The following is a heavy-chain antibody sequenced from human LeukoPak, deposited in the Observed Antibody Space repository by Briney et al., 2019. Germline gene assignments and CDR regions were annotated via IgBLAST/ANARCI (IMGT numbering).Heavy chain of an antibody. V-gene: IGHV1-18*04. CDR2: ISTYNGNT. J-gene: IGHJ4*02. CDR1: GYSFTNYW. Sequence: GESLKISCKGSGYSFTNYWIGWVRQAPGQGLEWMGWISTYNGNTNYAQKLQGRVTMTTDTSTTIAYMELRSLRSDDTAVYYCAGCSGGSCTGYYFDYWGQGTLVTVSS. D-gene: IGHD2-15*01. CDR3: AGCSGGSCTGYYFDY.